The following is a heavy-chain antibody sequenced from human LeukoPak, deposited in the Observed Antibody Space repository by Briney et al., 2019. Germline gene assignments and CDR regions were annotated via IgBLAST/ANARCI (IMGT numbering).Heavy chain of an antibody. V-gene: IGHV1-69*13. CDR2: IIPISGTT. Sequence: SVKVSCKASGGSFSNYAINWVRQAPGQGLEWMGGIIPISGTTNYAQNFQGRVTITADESTSTAYMELSSLRSEDTAIYYCATPYKYFDFWSGYCPFDVWGQGTLVTVSS. D-gene: IGHD3-3*01. CDR1: GGSFSNYA. J-gene: IGHJ4*02. CDR3: ATPYKYFDFWSGYCPFDV.